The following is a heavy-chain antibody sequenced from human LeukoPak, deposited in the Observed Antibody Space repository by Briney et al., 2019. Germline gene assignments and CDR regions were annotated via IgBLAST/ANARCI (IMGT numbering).Heavy chain of an antibody. CDR3: TTDMDIVVVTAIRMD. D-gene: IGHD2-21*02. CDR1: GFTFSGSA. Sequence: PGGSLRLSCAASGFTFSGSAMHWVRQASGKGLEWVGRIRSKANSYATAYAASVKGRFTISRDDSKNTAYLQMNSLKTEDTAVYYCTTDMDIVVVTAIRMDWGQGTLVTVSS. CDR2: IRSKANSYAT. V-gene: IGHV3-73*01. J-gene: IGHJ4*02.